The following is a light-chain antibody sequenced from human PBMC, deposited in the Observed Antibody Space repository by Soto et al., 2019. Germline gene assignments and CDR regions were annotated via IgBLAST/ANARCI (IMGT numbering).Light chain of an antibody. CDR2: DVS. Sequence: QSALTQPASVSGSPGQSITISCTGTSSDVGGYNYVSWYQQHPGKAHKLMIYDVSNRPSGVSNRFSGSKSGNTASLILSGLQAEDEADYYCISYTSSSTLGVVGGGTNPTVL. V-gene: IGLV2-14*01. CDR3: ISYTSSSTLGV. CDR1: SSDVGGYNY. J-gene: IGLJ2*01.